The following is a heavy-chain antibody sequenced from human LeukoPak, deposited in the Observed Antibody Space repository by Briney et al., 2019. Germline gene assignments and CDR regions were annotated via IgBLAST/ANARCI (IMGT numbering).Heavy chain of an antibody. J-gene: IGHJ4*02. CDR1: GDSVSSDSAA. CDR2: TYYRSKWYN. CDR3: ARGVHSYYFDY. Sequence: SQTLSLTCAFSGDSVSSDSAAWSWIRQSPSRGLEWLGRTYYRSKWYNDYAISVKSRITINPDTSKNQFSLQLNSVTPEDTAVYYCARGVHSYYFDYWGQGTLVTVSS. D-gene: IGHD2-15*01. V-gene: IGHV6-1*01.